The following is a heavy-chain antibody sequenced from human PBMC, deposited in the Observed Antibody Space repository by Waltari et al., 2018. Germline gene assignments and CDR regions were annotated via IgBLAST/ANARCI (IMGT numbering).Heavy chain of an antibody. CDR3: ARLPRGSVIIGAFDI. CDR1: GDSIRSHF. CDR2: MYFSGTK. J-gene: IGHJ3*02. D-gene: IGHD3-22*01. V-gene: IGHV4-59*11. Sequence: VQLQVSGPGLVKPSETLSLRCNVSGDSIRSHFWSWIRQAPGKGLEWIGHMYFSGTKDYNPALKSRVAISIDTSKNHFSLNLRSVTAADTAIYYCARLPRGSVIIGAFDIWGQGTQVTVSS.